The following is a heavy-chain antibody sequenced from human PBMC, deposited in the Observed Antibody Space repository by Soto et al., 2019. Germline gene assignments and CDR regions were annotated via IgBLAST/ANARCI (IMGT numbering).Heavy chain of an antibody. Sequence: QVQLQESGPGLVKPSQTLSLTCTVSGGSISSGGYYWSWIRQHPGKGLEWIGYVYYSGSTYYNPSLKSQVSISVDTSKNQFSLKLSSVTAADTAVYYCARASGHDFWSGYPDYWGQGTLFTVSS. CDR2: VYYSGST. D-gene: IGHD3-3*01. J-gene: IGHJ4*02. CDR3: ARASGHDFWSGYPDY. CDR1: GGSISSGGYY. V-gene: IGHV4-31*01.